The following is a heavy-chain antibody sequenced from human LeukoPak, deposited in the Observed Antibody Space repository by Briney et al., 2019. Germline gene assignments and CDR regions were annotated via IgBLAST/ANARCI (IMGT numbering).Heavy chain of an antibody. V-gene: IGHV4-30-4*01. CDR1: GGSISSGDYY. CDR3: ARAYYYGSGTYYSSSYYFDY. D-gene: IGHD3-10*01. Sequence: SQTLSLTCTVSGGSISSGDYYWSWIRQPPGKGLEWIGYIYYSGSTYYNQSLKSRVTISVDTSKNQFSLKLSSVTAADTAVYYCARAYYYGSGTYYSSSYYFDYWGQGTLVTVSS. J-gene: IGHJ4*02. CDR2: IYYSGST.